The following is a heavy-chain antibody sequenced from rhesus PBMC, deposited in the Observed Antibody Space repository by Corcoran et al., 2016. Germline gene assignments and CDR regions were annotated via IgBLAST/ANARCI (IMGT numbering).Heavy chain of an antibody. CDR2: IYGSSGNT. D-gene: IGHD3-28*01. Sequence: QVQLQESGPGLVKPSETLSLTCAVSGGPISGGYDWSWLRQPPRTGLEWIGYIYGSSGNTNYNPSLKNRVTIAKDTSKNQFSLKLSAVTAADTAVYYCARLDSGYLYYFDYWGQGVLVTVSS. CDR3: ARLDSGYLYYFDY. CDR1: GGPISGGYD. V-gene: IGHV4-76*01. J-gene: IGHJ4*01.